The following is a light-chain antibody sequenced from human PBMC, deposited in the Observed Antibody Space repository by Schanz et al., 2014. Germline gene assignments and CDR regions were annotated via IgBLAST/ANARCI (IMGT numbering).Light chain of an antibody. J-gene: IGKJ1*01. CDR3: QQYNKWPQT. CDR2: GAS. V-gene: IGKV3-15*01. Sequence: EMVMTQSPATLSVSPGERATLSCRASQSVSSNLAWYQQTPGQPPRLLIYGASTRATGVPARFSGSGSGTEFTLTISSLQSEDFGVYYCQQYNKWPQTFGQGTKVEIK. CDR1: QSVSSN.